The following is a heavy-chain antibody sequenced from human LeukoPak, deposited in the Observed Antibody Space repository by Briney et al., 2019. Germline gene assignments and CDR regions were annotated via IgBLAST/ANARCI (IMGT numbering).Heavy chain of an antibody. J-gene: IGHJ5*02. Sequence: GGSLRLSCAASGFTFSTNAMSWVRQAPGKGLEWVAHIKEDGSMVSYVDSVKGRFTISRDNAKNSVYLQMNSLRGEDTAVYFCARVVTWFDPWGQGSLVTVSS. CDR2: IKEDGSMV. V-gene: IGHV3-7*04. CDR3: ARVVTWFDP. CDR1: GFTFSTNA.